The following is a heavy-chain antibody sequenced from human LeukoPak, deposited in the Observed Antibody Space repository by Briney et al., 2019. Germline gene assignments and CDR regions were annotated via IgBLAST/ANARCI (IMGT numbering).Heavy chain of an antibody. D-gene: IGHD3-16*01. CDR3: ARGGLYTPEYAFDI. CDR2: IFYSGGT. J-gene: IGHJ3*02. Sequence: SETLSLTCTVSGVSISSYYWSWIRQPPGKGLEWVAYIFYSGGTNYNPSLKSRVTISVDTSKNQFSLKVSSVTAADTAVYYCARGGLYTPEYAFDIWGQGTMVTVSS. V-gene: IGHV4-59*01. CDR1: GVSISSYY.